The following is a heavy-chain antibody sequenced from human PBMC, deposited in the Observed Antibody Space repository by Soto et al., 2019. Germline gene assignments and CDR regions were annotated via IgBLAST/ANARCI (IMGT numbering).Heavy chain of an antibody. D-gene: IGHD3-10*01. CDR1: GFTFSSYE. CDR3: ARSWNYYGSGSYLWSYYGMDV. V-gene: IGHV3-48*03. J-gene: IGHJ6*02. CDR2: ISSSGSTI. Sequence: GGSLRLSCAASGFTFSSYEMNWVRQAPGKGLEWVSYISSSGSTIYYADSVKGRFTISRDNAKNSLYLQMNSLRAEDTAVYYCARSWNYYGSGSYLWSYYGMDVWGQGTTVTVSS.